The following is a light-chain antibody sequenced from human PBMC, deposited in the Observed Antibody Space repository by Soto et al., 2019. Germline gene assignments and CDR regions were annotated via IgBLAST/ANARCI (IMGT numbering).Light chain of an antibody. CDR2: EDN. J-gene: IGLJ2*01. CDR3: QSYDSSHHVV. CDR1: SGSIASNY. Sequence: NFMLTQPHSVSESPGKTVTISCTRSSGSIASNYVQWYQQRPGSSPTTVIYEDNQRPSGVPDRFSGSIDSSSNSASLTISGLQTDDEADYHCQSYDSSHHVVFGGGTKLTVL. V-gene: IGLV6-57*01.